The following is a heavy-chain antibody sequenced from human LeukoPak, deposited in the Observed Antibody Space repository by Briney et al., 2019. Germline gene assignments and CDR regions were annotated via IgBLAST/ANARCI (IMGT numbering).Heavy chain of an antibody. CDR3: AKDQRVFSITVDYAFDI. CDR2: ISGSGGST. J-gene: IGHJ3*02. CDR1: GFTFSSYA. Sequence: GGSLRLSCAASGFTFSSYAMSWVRQAPGKGLEWVSAISGSGGSTYYADSVKGRFTISRDNSKNTLYLQMNSLRAEDTAVYYCAKDQRVFSITVDYAFDIWGQGTMVTVSS. D-gene: IGHD4-23*01. V-gene: IGHV3-23*01.